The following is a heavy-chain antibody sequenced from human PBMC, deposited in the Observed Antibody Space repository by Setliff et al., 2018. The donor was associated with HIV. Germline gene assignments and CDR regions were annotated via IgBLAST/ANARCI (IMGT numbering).Heavy chain of an antibody. CDR1: GGTFSSYA. Sequence: GASVKVSCKASGGTFSSYAISWVRRAPGQGLEWMGGIIPIFGTANYAQKFQGRVTITTDESTSTAYMELSSLRSEDTAVYYCARGPDDYGGDDGAFDIWGQGTMVTVSS. CDR3: ARGPDDYGGDDGAFDI. V-gene: IGHV1-69*05. J-gene: IGHJ3*02. CDR2: IIPIFGTA. D-gene: IGHD4-17*01.